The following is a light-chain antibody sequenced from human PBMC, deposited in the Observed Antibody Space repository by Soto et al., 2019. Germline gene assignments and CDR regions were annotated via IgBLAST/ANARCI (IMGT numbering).Light chain of an antibody. CDR1: SGAVTSGHY. CDR3: LLSYAGARRGV. CDR2: DTS. Sequence: QAVVTQEPSLTVSPGGTVTLTCDSSSGAVTSGHYPHWFQQKPGQAPRTLIYDTSNKHSWTPARFSGSLLGGKAALTLSGAQAEDEADDYCLLSYAGARRGVFGTGTKVTVL. V-gene: IGLV7-46*01. J-gene: IGLJ1*01.